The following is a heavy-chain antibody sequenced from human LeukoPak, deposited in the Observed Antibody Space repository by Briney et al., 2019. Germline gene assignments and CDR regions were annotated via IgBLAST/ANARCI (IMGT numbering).Heavy chain of an antibody. CDR2: GGNSGGT. CDR1: GGSLNGYY. CDR3: AKNGQSGFSFDP. D-gene: IGHD1-26*01. Sequence: SETLSLTCAVYGGSLNGYYWSWIRQPPGKGLEWIGEGGNSGGTRFNPSLKSRVTISADTSKNQFSLKLSSVTAADTAVYYCAKNGQSGFSFDPWGQGTLVTVSS. V-gene: IGHV4-34*01. J-gene: IGHJ5*02.